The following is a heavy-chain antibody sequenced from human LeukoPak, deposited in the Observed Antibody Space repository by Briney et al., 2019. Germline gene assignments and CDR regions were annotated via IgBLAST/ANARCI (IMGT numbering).Heavy chain of an antibody. Sequence: GGALRLSCAASGFTFSSYSMNWVRQAPGKGLEWVSSISSSSSHIYYADSVKGRFTISRDNAKNSLYLQMNSLRAEDTAVYYCAKEAYARAPFDYWGQGTLVTVSS. CDR1: GFTFSSYS. D-gene: IGHD2-2*01. V-gene: IGHV3-21*01. J-gene: IGHJ4*02. CDR3: AKEAYARAPFDY. CDR2: ISSSSSHI.